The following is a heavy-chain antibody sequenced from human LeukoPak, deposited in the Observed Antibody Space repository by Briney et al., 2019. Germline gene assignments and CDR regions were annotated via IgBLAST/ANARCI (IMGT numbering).Heavy chain of an antibody. J-gene: IGHJ6*03. V-gene: IGHV4-34*01. CDR3: ARLEVVPAALTYYYYYYMDV. D-gene: IGHD2-2*01. Sequence: PSETLSLTCAVYGGSFSGYYWSWIRQPPGKGLEWIGEINHSGSTNYNPSLKSRVTISVDTSKNQFSPKLSSATAADTAVYYCARLEVVPAALTYYYYYYMDVWGKGTTVTVSS. CDR1: GGSFSGYY. CDR2: INHSGST.